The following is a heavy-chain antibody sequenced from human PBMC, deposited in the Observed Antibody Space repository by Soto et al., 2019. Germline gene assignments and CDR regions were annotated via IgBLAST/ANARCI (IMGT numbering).Heavy chain of an antibody. Sequence: QVQLVESGGGVVQPGRSLRLSCAASGFTVSSYGMHWVRQAPGKGLEWVAVISRDGGTKYYADSVKGRFTISRDNSRNTLFHEMYSLRGDYMAGYHCCCEGASGYCCQGTLVTVS. CDR3: CCEGASGY. CDR2: ISRDGGTK. CDR1: GFTVSSYG. V-gene: IGHV3-30*03. J-gene: IGHJ4*02. D-gene: IGHD2-21*01.